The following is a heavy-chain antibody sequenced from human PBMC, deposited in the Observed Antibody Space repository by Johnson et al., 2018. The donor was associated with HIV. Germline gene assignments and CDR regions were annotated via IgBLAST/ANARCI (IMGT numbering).Heavy chain of an antibody. Sequence: VQLVESGGVVVQPGGPLRLSCAASGFTFDDYTMHWVRQAPGKGLEWVSLISWDGGSTYYADSVKGRFTISRDNSKNSLYLQMNSLRTEDTALYYCAKDMGRYSGSYGNYDAFDIWGQGTMVTVSS. CDR1: GFTFDDYT. CDR2: ISWDGGST. V-gene: IGHV3-43*01. J-gene: IGHJ3*02. CDR3: AKDMGRYSGSYGNYDAFDI. D-gene: IGHD1-26*01.